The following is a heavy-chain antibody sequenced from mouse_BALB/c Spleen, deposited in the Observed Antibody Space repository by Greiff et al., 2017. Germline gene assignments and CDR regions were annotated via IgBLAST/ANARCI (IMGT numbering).Heavy chain of an antibody. CDR3: ATYGNYYAMDY. D-gene: IGHD2-1*01. CDR2: ISYSGST. V-gene: IGHV3-2*02. Sequence: DVKLQESGPGLVKPSQSLSLTCTVTGYSITSDYAWNWIRQFPGNKLEWMGYISYSGSTSYNPSLKSRISITRDTSKNQFFLQLNSVTTEDTATYYCATYGNYYAMDYWGQGTSVTVSS. J-gene: IGHJ4*01. CDR1: GYSITSDYA.